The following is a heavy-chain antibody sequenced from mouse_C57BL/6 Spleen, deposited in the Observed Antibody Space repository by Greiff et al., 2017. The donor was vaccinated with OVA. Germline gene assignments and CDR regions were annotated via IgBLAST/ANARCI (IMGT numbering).Heavy chain of an antibody. CDR1: GYTFTSYW. D-gene: IGHD2-5*01. CDR3: ARKAYYSNWFDY. J-gene: IGHJ2*01. CDR2: IYPGSGSP. V-gene: IGHV1-55*01. Sequence: QVQLQQPGAELVKPGASVKMSCKASGYTFTSYWITWVKQRPGQGLEWIGDIYPGSGSPYYNAQFKSKATLTVDTSTSTAYMQLSSLTSTDSAVYYCARKAYYSNWFDYWGQGTTLTVSS.